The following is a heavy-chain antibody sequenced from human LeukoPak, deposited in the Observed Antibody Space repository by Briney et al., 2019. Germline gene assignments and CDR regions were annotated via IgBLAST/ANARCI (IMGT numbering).Heavy chain of an antibody. D-gene: IGHD3-3*01. CDR1: GFTFSSYW. V-gene: IGHV3-7*01. J-gene: IGHJ4*02. Sequence: GGSLRLSCAASGFTFSSYWMSWVRQAPGKGLEWVANIKQDGSEKYYVDSVKGRFTISRDNAKNSLYLQMNSLRAEDTAVYYCAREGGVLRFLEWLPHFDYWGQGTLVTVSS. CDR2: IKQDGSEK. CDR3: AREGGVLRFLEWLPHFDY.